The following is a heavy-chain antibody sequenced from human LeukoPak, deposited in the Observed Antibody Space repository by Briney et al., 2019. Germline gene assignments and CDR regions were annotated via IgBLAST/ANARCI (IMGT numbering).Heavy chain of an antibody. CDR2: IFYTGST. CDR3: ASLRGYSGYVGYYMDV. J-gene: IGHJ6*03. Sequence: PSETLSLTCTVSSGSISTSNYYWGWVRQPPGKALEWIGNIFYTGSTYYSPSLKSRVTISVDTSKNQFSLKLSSVTAADTAVYYCASLRGYSGYVGYYMDVWGKGTTVTVSS. V-gene: IGHV4-39*07. CDR1: SGSISTSNYY. D-gene: IGHD5-12*01.